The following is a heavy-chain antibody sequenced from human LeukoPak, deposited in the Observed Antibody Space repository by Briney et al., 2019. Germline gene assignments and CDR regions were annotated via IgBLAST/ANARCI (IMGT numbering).Heavy chain of an antibody. V-gene: IGHV3-7*01. CDR3: AYSSGYLFDY. J-gene: IGHJ4*02. CDR2: IKGDGSER. CDR1: GFTFYNYW. D-gene: IGHD3-22*01. Sequence: GGSLRLSCAASGFTFYNYWMSWVRQAPGKGLEWVACIKGDGSERYHVDSVKGRFTISRDNAKNSLYLQMNSLRAEDTAVYYCAYSSGYLFDYWGQGTLVTVSS.